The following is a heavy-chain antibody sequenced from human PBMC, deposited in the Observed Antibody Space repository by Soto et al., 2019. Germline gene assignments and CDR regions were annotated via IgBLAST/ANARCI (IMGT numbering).Heavy chain of an antibody. D-gene: IGHD3-16*01. Sequence: QVQLQESGPGLVKPSETLSLTCTVSGGSVSSHHWTWIRQPPGKGLEWIGDYSDSISYSPSLKSRVTISADTSKNQFSLKLSSVTATDTAVYYCATYRRGEGGRGYWGQGTLVTVSS. CDR1: GGSVSSHH. J-gene: IGHJ4*02. V-gene: IGHV4-59*08. CDR3: ATYRRGEGGRGY. CDR2: DYSDSI.